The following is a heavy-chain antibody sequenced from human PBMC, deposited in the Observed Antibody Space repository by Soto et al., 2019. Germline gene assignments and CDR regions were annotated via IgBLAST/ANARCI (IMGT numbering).Heavy chain of an antibody. V-gene: IGHV3-49*03. D-gene: IGHD3-3*01. CDR2: IRGKGYGGAT. J-gene: IGHJ4*02. Sequence: PGGSLRLSCTASGFSSGEYHMSWFRKAPGKGLEWVGFIRGKGYGGATEYAASVKGRFTISRDDSKSIAYLQMNSLKTQDTAVYYCTRGEWQYYFDCWGQGTLVTVSS. CDR3: TRGEWQYYFDC. CDR1: GFSSGEYH.